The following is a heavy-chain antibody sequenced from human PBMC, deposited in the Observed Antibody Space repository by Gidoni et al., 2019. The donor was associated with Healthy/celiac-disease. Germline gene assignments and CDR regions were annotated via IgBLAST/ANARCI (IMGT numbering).Heavy chain of an antibody. CDR2: ISWNSGSI. J-gene: IGHJ3*02. D-gene: IGHD1-26*01. Sequence: EVQLVESGGGLVQPGRSLRLSCAASGFTFDDYAMHWVRQAPGKGLDWVSGISWNSGSIGYADSVKGRFTISRDNAKNSLYLQMNSLRAEDTALYYCAKDSGYSGSYYGWGAFDIWGQGTMVTVSS. V-gene: IGHV3-9*01. CDR3: AKDSGYSGSYYGWGAFDI. CDR1: GFTFDDYA.